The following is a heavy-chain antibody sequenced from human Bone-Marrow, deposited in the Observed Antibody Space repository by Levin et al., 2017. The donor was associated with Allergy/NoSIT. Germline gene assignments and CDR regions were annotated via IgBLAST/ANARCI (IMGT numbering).Heavy chain of an antibody. V-gene: IGHV3-66*01. CDR3: ARSFDYNFA. D-gene: IGHD3-9*01. CDR2: IYSSGAT. Sequence: GGSLRLSCAASGFTVSNNQMNWLRQAPGRKLEWVSIIYSSGATDYADSVKGRFTISRDQSKNTLYLQMNSLRAEDTAVYYCARSFDYNFAGGQGTMVTVSS. J-gene: IGHJ4*02. CDR1: GFTVSNNQ.